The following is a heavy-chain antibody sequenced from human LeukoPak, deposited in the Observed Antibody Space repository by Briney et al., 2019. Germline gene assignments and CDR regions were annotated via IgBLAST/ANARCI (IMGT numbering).Heavy chain of an antibody. CDR1: GFTLSHYG. D-gene: IGHD2-15*01. V-gene: IGHV3-33*03. CDR2: IWHDGRDK. Sequence: GRSLRLSCVVSGFTLSHYGTHWVRHAPHEGREWVAVIWHDGRDKYYAESVKSRFTISRDNSKNTLFMEMNSLRAEDTAVYYCATKTGPCSGGSCYDYWGQGTLVTVSS. J-gene: IGHJ4*02. CDR3: ATKTGPCSGGSCYDY.